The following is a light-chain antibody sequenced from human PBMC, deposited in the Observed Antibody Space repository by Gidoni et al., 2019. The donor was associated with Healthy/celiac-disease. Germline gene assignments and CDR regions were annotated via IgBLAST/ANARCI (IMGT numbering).Light chain of an antibody. V-gene: IGKV3-20*01. Sequence: ELVLPQSPGTLSLSPGERATLSCRASQSVSSSYLAWYQQKPGQAPRLLIYGASSRATGIPDRFSGSGSGTDFTLTISRLEPEDFAVYYCQQYGSSPPYTFXQXTKLEIK. CDR2: GAS. CDR1: QSVSSSY. J-gene: IGKJ2*01. CDR3: QQYGSSPPYT.